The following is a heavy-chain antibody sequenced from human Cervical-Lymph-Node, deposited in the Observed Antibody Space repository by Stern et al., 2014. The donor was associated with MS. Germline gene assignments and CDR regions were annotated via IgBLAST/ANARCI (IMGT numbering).Heavy chain of an antibody. CDR3: ARIREGISWRAAFDI. J-gene: IGHJ3*02. V-gene: IGHV2-26*01. CDR1: GFSLTNARMG. D-gene: IGHD6-13*01. Sequence: QVTLRESGPVLVRPTETLTLTCTVSGFSLTNARMGVSWIRQPPGKALEWLAPLFSNDEKSYSTSLERRLTISKDTSKSQVVLTMTNMDPVDTATYYCARIREGISWRAAFDIWGQGTMVTVSS. CDR2: LFSNDEK.